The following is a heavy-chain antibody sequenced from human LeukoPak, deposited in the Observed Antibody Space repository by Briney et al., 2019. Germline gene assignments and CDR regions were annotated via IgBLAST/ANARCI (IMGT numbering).Heavy chain of an antibody. CDR2: IRYDGSNK. J-gene: IGHJ4*02. D-gene: IGHD2-2*01. V-gene: IGHV3-30*02. Sequence: PGGSLGLSCAASGFTFSSYGMHWVRQAPGKGLEWVAFIRYDGSNKYYADSVKGRFTISRDNSKNTLYLQMNSLRAEDTAVYYCAKAGYCSSTSCPQRDFDYWGQGTLVTVSS. CDR1: GFTFSSYG. CDR3: AKAGYCSSTSCPQRDFDY.